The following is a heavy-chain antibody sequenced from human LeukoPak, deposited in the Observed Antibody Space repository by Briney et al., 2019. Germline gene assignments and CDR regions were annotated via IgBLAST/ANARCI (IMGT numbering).Heavy chain of an antibody. J-gene: IGHJ4*02. Sequence: GGSLRLSCAASGFTFSNYVMHWVRQAPGKGLEWVAVISYDGSNKYYADSVKGRFTISRDNSKNTLYLQMNSLRAVDTAVYYCASAYYDILTGYYHEFDYWGQGTLVTVSS. V-gene: IGHV3-30-3*01. CDR2: ISYDGSNK. CDR1: GFTFSNYV. D-gene: IGHD3-9*01. CDR3: ASAYYDILTGYYHEFDY.